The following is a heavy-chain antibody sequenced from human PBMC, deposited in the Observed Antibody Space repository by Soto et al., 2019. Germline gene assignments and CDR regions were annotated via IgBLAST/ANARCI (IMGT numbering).Heavy chain of an antibody. CDR3: AKDAVYKDGLWLMDS. CDR2: VTGSGGQI. D-gene: IGHD2-21*01. CDR1: GFTISTYA. V-gene: IGHV3-23*01. Sequence: GGFLRLSCAASGFTISTYAMTWVRQAPGKGLECVSGVTGSGGQIHYADSVKGRFTISKDNSKNTLYLQMSSPREEDTALYYCAKDAVYKDGLWLMDSWGQGTLVTVSS. J-gene: IGHJ5*02.